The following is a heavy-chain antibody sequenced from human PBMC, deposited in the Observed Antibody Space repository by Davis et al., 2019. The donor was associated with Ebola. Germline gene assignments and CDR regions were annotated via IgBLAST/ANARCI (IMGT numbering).Heavy chain of an antibody. CDR1: GGSFSGYY. D-gene: IGHD4-23*01. J-gene: IGHJ5*02. CDR2: INHSGST. Sequence: SETLSLTCAVYGGSFSGYYWSWIRQPPGRGLEWIGEINHSGSTNYNPSLKSRVTISVDTSKNQFPLKLSSVTAADTAVYYCARAIGGNSGWFDPWGQGTLVTVSS. CDR3: ARAIGGNSGWFDP. V-gene: IGHV4-34*01.